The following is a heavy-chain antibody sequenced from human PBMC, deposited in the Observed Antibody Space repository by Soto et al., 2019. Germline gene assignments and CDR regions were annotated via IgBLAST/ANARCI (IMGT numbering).Heavy chain of an antibody. CDR1: GFTFSGYW. CDR2: LNPYGTFT. J-gene: IGHJ4*02. Sequence: EVQLVESGGGLVQPGGSLRLSCAGSGFTFSGYWMHWVRQAPGKGPVWVSRLNPYGTFTTNADSVKGRFTISRDNAKNTAYLQMNSLRADDTAVYYGARGGTRTTYWGLFDNWGQGTLVSVSS. D-gene: IGHD7-27*01. V-gene: IGHV3-74*01. CDR3: ARGGTRTTYWGLFDN.